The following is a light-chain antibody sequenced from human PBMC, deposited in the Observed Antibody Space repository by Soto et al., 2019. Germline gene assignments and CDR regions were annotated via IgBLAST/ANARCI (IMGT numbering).Light chain of an antibody. V-gene: IGKV1-39*01. CDR1: QVITNY. J-gene: IGKJ1*01. CDR2: ATS. CDR3: QQSHITPWT. Sequence: DIQMTQSPSSLSAFVEDRVTITCRASQVITNYLNWYHQRPGKAPRLLIYATSNWHSGVPSRFTVSGSGTDFTLTIGDLQTEDFVTYYCQQSHITPWTFGQGTKVEIK.